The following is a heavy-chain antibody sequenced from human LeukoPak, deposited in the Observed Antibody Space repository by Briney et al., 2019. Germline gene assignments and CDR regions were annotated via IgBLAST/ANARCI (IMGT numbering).Heavy chain of an antibody. D-gene: IGHD2-15*01. Sequence: PSETLSLTCTVSGGSISSFYWSWIRQPPGKGLEWIGYVFHTGDTNSNPSLKSRVTVSLDTSTSQVSLRLTSVTAADTAVYYRARHPFATPFDHWGRGILVTVSS. V-gene: IGHV4-59*08. CDR2: VFHTGDT. CDR3: ARHPFATPFDH. J-gene: IGHJ4*02. CDR1: GGSISSFY.